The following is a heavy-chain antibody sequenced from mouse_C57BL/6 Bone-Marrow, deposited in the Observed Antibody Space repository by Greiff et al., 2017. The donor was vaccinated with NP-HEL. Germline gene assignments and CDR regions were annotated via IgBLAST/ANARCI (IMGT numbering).Heavy chain of an antibody. CDR3: ARNYGSSYGYYYARDY. Sequence: VQLQQSGPELVKPGASVKIPCKASGYTFTDYNMDWVKQSHGKSLEWIGDINPNNGGTIYNQKFKGKATLTVDKSSSTAYMELRSLTSEDTAVYYCARNYGSSYGYYYARDYWGQGTSVTVSS. V-gene: IGHV1-18*01. J-gene: IGHJ4*01. CDR2: INPNNGGT. D-gene: IGHD1-1*01. CDR1: GYTFTDYN.